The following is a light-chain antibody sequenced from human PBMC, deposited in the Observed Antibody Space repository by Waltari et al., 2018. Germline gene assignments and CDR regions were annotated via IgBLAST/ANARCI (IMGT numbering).Light chain of an antibody. CDR2: GAS. CDR3: KHYVRLPGT. Sequence: EIVLTQSPGTLSSSPGERVTLSCRASQSVSRALAWYQQKPGQAPRLLIFGASNRATGIPDRFSGSGSERDVSRTISRLEPEDCAGYYCKHYVRLPGTFGRGAKVEIE. J-gene: IGKJ1*01. CDR1: QSVSRA. V-gene: IGKV3-20*01.